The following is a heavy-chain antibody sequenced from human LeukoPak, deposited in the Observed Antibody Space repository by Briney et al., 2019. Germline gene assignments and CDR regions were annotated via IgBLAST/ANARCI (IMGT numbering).Heavy chain of an antibody. Sequence: GGSLRLSCAASGFTFSSYGMHWVRQAPGKGLEWVAVISYDGSNKYYADSVKGRFTISRDNSKNTLYLQMHSLRAEDTAVYYCARVPSGYSYGSDDWYFDLWGRGTLVTVSS. J-gene: IGHJ2*01. D-gene: IGHD5-18*01. CDR1: GFTFSSYG. CDR2: ISYDGSNK. V-gene: IGHV3-30*03. CDR3: ARVPSGYSYGSDDWYFDL.